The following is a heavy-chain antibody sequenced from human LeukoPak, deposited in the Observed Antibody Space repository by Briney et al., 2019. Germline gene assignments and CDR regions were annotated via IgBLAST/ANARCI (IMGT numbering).Heavy chain of an antibody. J-gene: IGHJ6*02. CDR3: AKAGRFCSSASCYPFHYYGMDV. CDR2: IKQDGSEK. D-gene: IGHD2-2*01. CDR1: GFTFSSYW. V-gene: IGHV3-7*01. Sequence: GGSLRLSCAASGFTFSSYWMSWVRQAPGKGLEWVANIKQDGSEKYYADSVKGRFTISRDNAKNSLYLQMNSLRAEDTAVYYCAKAGRFCSSASCYPFHYYGMDVWGQGTTVTVSS.